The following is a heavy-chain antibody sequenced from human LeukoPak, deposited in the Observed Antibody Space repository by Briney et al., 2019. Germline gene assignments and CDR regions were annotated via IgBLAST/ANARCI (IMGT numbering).Heavy chain of an antibody. Sequence: SETLSLTCAVYGGSFSSYYWSWIRQPPGKGLEWIGYIYYSGSTNYNPSLKSRVTISVDTSKNQFSLKLSSVTAADTAVYYCARGGAYCGGDCFDYWGQGTLVTVSS. J-gene: IGHJ4*02. CDR3: ARGGAYCGGDCFDY. CDR1: GGSFSSYY. CDR2: IYYSGST. D-gene: IGHD2-21*01. V-gene: IGHV4-59*01.